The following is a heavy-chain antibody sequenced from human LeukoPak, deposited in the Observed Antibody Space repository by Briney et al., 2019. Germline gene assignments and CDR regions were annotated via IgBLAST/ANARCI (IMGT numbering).Heavy chain of an antibody. V-gene: IGHV5-10-1*01. CDR1: GYSFTNYW. CDR3: ARHTGTGSRYGMDV. CDR2: IDPSDSYT. D-gene: IGHD1-1*01. J-gene: IGHJ6*02. Sequence: GESLKISCKGPGYSFTNYWISWVRQMPGKGLEWMGRIDPSDSYTNYSPSFQGHVTISADKSISTAYLQWSSLKASDTAMYYCARHTGTGSRYGMDVWGQGTTVTVSS.